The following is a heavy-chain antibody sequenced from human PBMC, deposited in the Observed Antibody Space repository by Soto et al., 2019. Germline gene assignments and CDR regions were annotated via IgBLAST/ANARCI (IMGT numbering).Heavy chain of an antibody. J-gene: IGHJ1*01. D-gene: IGHD2-15*01. V-gene: IGHV3-33*01. Sequence: GGSLRLSCAASGFTFSSYGMHWVRQAPGKGLEWVAVIWYDGSNKYYADSVKGRFTISRDNSKNTRYLQMNSLRAEDTAVYYCARDYCSGGSCSPGYFQHWGQGTLVTVSS. CDR3: ARDYCSGGSCSPGYFQH. CDR1: GFTFSSYG. CDR2: IWYDGSNK.